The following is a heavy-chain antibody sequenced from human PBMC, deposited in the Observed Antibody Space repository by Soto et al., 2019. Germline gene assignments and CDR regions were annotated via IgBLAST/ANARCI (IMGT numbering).Heavy chain of an antibody. CDR2: IIPILGIA. D-gene: IGHD1-26*01. Sequence: QVQLVQSGAEVKKPGSSVKVSCKASGGTFSSYTISWVRQAPGQGLEWMGRIIPILGIANYAQKFQGRVTITADKSTSTAYMELSSLRSEDTAVYYCARDRRIGRDGYYDTLGSIDPWGQGTLVTVSS. V-gene: IGHV1-69*08. CDR3: ARDRRIGRDGYYDTLGSIDP. CDR1: GGTFSSYT. J-gene: IGHJ5*02.